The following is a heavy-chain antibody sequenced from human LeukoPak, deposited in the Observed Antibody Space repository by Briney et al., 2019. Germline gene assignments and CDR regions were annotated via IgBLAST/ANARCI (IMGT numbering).Heavy chain of an antibody. V-gene: IGHV1-24*01. CDR2: FDPEDGET. Sequence: ASVKVSCKVSGYTLTELSMHWVRQAPGKALDWMGGFDPEDGETIYAQKFQGRVTMTEDTSTDTAYMELSSLRSEDTAVYYCATDRSRPYGDYGRDDWYFDLWGRGTLVTVSS. CDR1: GYTLTELS. D-gene: IGHD4-17*01. CDR3: ATDRSRPYGDYGRDDWYFDL. J-gene: IGHJ2*01.